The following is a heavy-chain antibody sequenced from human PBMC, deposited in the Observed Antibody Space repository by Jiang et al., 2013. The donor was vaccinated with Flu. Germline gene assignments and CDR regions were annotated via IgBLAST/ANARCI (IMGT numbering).Heavy chain of an antibody. CDR1: GYTFTSYG. CDR2: ISAYNGNT. J-gene: IGHJ6*02. D-gene: IGHD5-12*01. CDR3: ARWGSGYDLNYYYGMDV. Sequence: QLVESGAEVKKPGASVKVSCKASGYTFTSYGISWVRQAPGQGLEWMGWISAYNGNTNYAQKLQGRVTMTTDTSTSTAYMELRSLRSDDTAVYYCARWGSGYDLNYYYGMDVWGQGTTVTVSS. V-gene: IGHV1-18*04.